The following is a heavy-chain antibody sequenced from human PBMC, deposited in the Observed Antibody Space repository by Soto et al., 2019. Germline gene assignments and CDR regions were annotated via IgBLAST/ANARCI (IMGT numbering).Heavy chain of an antibody. Sequence: QLQLQESGPGLVKPSETLSLTCTVSGGSISSSSYYWGWIRQPPGKGLEWIGSIYYSGSTYYNPSLKSRVTISVDTSKNQFSLKLSSVTAADTAVYYCARQGRDYVWGSYRPPTYFDYWGQGTLVTVSS. J-gene: IGHJ4*02. CDR1: GGSISSSSYY. CDR2: IYYSGST. CDR3: ARQGRDYVWGSYRPPTYFDY. D-gene: IGHD3-16*02. V-gene: IGHV4-39*01.